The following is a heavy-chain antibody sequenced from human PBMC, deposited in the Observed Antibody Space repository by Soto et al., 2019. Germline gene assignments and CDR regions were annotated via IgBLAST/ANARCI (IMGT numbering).Heavy chain of an antibody. CDR3: ARDYWPGPFDY. D-gene: IGHD2-8*02. V-gene: IGHV3-21*01. J-gene: IGHJ4*02. CDR2: ISTSSSYI. Sequence: PSETLSLTCAVSGGSISSSNWWSWVRQAPGMGLEWVSSISTSSSYIYYTDSVKGRFTISRDNAKNSLYLQMNSLRAEDTAVYYCARDYWPGPFDYWGQGALVTVSS. CDR1: GGSISSSN.